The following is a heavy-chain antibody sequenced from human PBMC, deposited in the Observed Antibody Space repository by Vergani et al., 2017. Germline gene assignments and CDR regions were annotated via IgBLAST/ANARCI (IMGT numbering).Heavy chain of an antibody. CDR3: ARDTSSGAFDI. Sequence: QVQLVQSGAEVKKPGSSVKVSCKTSGGTFKSNTFSWVRQAPGQGLEWMGGIIPIFGTANYAQKFQGRVTITADESTSTAYMELSSLRSEDTAVYYCARDTSSGAFDIWGQGTMVTVSS. CDR1: GGTFKSNT. V-gene: IGHV1-69*01. J-gene: IGHJ3*02. D-gene: IGHD2-15*01. CDR2: IIPIFGTA.